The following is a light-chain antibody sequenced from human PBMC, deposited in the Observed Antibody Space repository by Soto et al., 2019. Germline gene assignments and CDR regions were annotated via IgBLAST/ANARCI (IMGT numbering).Light chain of an antibody. CDR3: QQYYSTPWT. J-gene: IGKJ1*01. CDR2: WAS. V-gene: IGKV4-1*01. Sequence: DIVMTQSPDSLAVSLGERATINCKSSQSVLYSSNNKIYLAWYQQKPGQPTKLLIYWASTRESGVPDRFSGSGSGTDFTLTISSLQAEDVAVYYCQQYYSTPWTFGQGTKVEIK. CDR1: QSVLYSSNNKIY.